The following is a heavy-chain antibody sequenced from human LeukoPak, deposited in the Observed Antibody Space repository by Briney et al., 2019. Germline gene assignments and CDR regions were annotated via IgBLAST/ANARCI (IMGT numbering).Heavy chain of an antibody. J-gene: IGHJ4*02. CDR2: ISWNGGSI. CDR1: GFTFDDYA. D-gene: IGHD6-13*01. Sequence: GGSLRLSCAASGFTFDDYAMHWVRQAPGKGLEWASGISWNGGSIGYADSVKGRFTISRDNAKNSLYLQMNSLRAEDTALYYCAKDSEIAAAGLNFDYWGQGTLVTVSS. V-gene: IGHV3-9*01. CDR3: AKDSEIAAAGLNFDY.